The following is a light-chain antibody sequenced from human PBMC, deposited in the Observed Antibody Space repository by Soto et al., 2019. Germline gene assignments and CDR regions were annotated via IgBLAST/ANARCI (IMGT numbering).Light chain of an antibody. J-gene: IGLJ2*01. CDR2: STN. CDR3: AAWDDSLNGEVV. Sequence: QSALTQPPSASGTPGQRVTISCSGSSSNIGSNSVNWYQQLPGTAPKLLIYSTNQRASGVPDRFSGSKSDTSASLAISGLQSEDEADYYCAAWDDSLNGEVVFGGGTQLTVL. CDR1: SSNIGSNS. V-gene: IGLV1-44*01.